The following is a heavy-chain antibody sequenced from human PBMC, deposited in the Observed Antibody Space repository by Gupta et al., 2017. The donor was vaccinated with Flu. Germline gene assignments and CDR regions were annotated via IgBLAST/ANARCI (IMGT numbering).Heavy chain of an antibody. CDR2: ISSSSRTI. CDR1: GFTLRTYS. V-gene: IGHV3-48*02. J-gene: IGHJ3*02. D-gene: IGHD6-6*01. Sequence: EVQLVESGGGLVQPGGSLRLSCAASGFTLRTYSMNWVRQTPGKGLEWVSYISSSSRTIYYADSVKGRFTISRDNAKNSLDLQMNSLRDEDTAVYYCAREYSSSSGRAFDIWGQGTMVTVSS. CDR3: AREYSSSSGRAFDI.